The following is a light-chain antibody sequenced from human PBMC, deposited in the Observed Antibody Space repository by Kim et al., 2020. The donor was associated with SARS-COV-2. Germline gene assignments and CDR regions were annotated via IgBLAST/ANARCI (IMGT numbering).Light chain of an antibody. CDR1: QSIWNAY. Sequence: LSPGDRATFACRASQSIWNAYLAWYQQKPGQAPHLLIYAASNRATGIPDRFSGSGSGTDFSLTISRLGPEDFAVYFCQYYGSPITFGRGTRLEIK. CDR3: QYYGSPIT. J-gene: IGKJ5*01. CDR2: AAS. V-gene: IGKV3-20*01.